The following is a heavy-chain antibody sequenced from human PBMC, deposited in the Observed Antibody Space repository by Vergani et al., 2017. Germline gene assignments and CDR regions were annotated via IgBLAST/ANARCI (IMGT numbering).Heavy chain of an antibody. Sequence: QVQLVQSGAEVKKPGSSVKVSCKASGGTFSSYTISWVRQAPGQGLEWMGRIIPILGIANYAQKFQGRVTITADKSTSTAYMELSSLRSEDTAVYYCARXLNHYYYDSSGYYTVDYYYGMDVWGQGTTVTVSS. CDR2: IIPILGIA. V-gene: IGHV1-69*02. J-gene: IGHJ6*02. D-gene: IGHD3-22*01. CDR3: ARXLNHYYYDSSGYYTVDYYYGMDV. CDR1: GGTFSSYT.